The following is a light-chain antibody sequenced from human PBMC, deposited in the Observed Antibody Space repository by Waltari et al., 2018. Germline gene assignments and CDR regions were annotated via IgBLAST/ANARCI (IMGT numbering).Light chain of an antibody. Sequence: QSALTQPASVSGSPGQSITISCTGTSSDIGNYDYVFWYQQYPGEAPKLMIFDVSNRPSGVSHRFSGSKSSNTASLTISGLQAEDEADYYCNSYTSSSTRVFGTGTKVTVL. J-gene: IGLJ1*01. CDR3: NSYTSSSTRV. V-gene: IGLV2-14*03. CDR2: DVS. CDR1: SSDIGNYDY.